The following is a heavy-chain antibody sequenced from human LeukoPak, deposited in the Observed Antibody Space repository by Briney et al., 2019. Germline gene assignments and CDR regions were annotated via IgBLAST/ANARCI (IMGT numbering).Heavy chain of an antibody. CDR2: MSVNGVNK. D-gene: IGHD2-15*01. Sequence: GTSLRLSRVASGFSFSSYSIHWVRRVPGKGLEWVAVMSVNGVNKYYADSVRGRFTVSRDISKNTQFLQMNSLRFEDTAVYFCVRESCSGGSCTYDPFDIWGHGTMVTVST. J-gene: IGHJ3*02. CDR3: VRESCSGGSCTYDPFDI. V-gene: IGHV3-30-3*01. CDR1: GFSFSSYS.